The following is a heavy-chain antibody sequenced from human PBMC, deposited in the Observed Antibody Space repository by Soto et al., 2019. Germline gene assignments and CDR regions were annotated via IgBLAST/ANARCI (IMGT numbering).Heavy chain of an antibody. D-gene: IGHD3-3*01. CDR3: AKDLNAFWSGLDY. CDR2: ISDDGRNK. Sequence: QVQLVESGGGAVQPGRSLRLSCAASGFTFSNYGMHWVRQAPGKGLEWVAVISDDGRNKYYVASVKGRFTISRDNSNNTLYLQMNSRRGDDTAVFYCAKDLNAFWSGLDYWGQGTLVTVSS. J-gene: IGHJ4*02. CDR1: GFTFSNYG. V-gene: IGHV3-30*18.